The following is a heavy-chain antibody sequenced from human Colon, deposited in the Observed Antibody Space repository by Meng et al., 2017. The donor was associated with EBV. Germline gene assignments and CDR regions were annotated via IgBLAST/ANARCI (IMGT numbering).Heavy chain of an antibody. J-gene: IGHJ4*02. D-gene: IGHD2/OR15-2a*01. V-gene: IGHV4-4*02. Sequence: QVPLQASGPGLGKPSGTLSLTCAVFGGSISGTNWWSWVRQPPGKGLEWIGEIYHSGSTNYNPSLKSRVTISVDKSKNQFSLKLNSVTAADTAVYYCARTAYFDFQRAFGYWGQGTLVTVSS. CDR3: ARTAYFDFQRAFGY. CDR2: IYHSGST. CDR1: GGSISGTNW.